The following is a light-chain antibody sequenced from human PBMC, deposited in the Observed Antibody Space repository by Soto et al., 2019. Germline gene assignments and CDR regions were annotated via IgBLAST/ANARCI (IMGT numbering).Light chain of an antibody. CDR3: QQYYTGRA. CDR2: KAS. V-gene: IGKV1-5*03. J-gene: IGKJ1*01. Sequence: DIQMTQSPSTLSASVGDTVTITCRASQNIHTWLAWYQQKPGRAPKVLIFKASNLETGVPSRFSGSGSGTEFSLTISSLQPDDFATYYCQQYYTGRAFGQGTKVEIK. CDR1: QNIHTW.